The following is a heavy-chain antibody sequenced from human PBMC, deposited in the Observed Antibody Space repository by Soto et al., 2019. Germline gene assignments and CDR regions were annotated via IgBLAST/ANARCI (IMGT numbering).Heavy chain of an antibody. J-gene: IGHJ4*02. D-gene: IGHD3-3*01. V-gene: IGHV4-31*03. Sequence: SETLSLTCTVSGGSISSGGYYWSWIRQHPGKGLEWIGYIYYSGSTYYNQSLKSRVTISVDTSKNQFSLKLSSVTAADTAVYYCARNVDFWSGYHFDYWGQGTLVTVSS. CDR1: GGSISSGGYY. CDR2: IYYSGST. CDR3: ARNVDFWSGYHFDY.